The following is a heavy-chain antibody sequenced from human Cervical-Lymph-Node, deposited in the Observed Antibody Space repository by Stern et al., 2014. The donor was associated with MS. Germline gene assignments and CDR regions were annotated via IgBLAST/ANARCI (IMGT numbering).Heavy chain of an antibody. CDR3: ARIKFGDYDYGMDV. D-gene: IGHD3-16*01. CDR1: GFALSTSGMC. V-gene: IGHV2-70*11. Sequence: ESGPALVKPTQTLTLTCTFSGFALSTSGMCVSWIRQPPGKALEWLARLDWGDERNYSPSLKNRVTISKDPSKNQVVLTMTDMDPVDTATYYCARIKFGDYDYGMDVWGQGTTVTVSS. J-gene: IGHJ6*02. CDR2: LDWGDER.